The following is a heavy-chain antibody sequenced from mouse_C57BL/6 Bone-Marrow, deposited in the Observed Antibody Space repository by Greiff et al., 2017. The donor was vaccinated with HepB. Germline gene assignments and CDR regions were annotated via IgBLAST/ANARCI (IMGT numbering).Heavy chain of an antibody. CDR2: IYPGDGDS. CDR1: GYAFSSSW. V-gene: IGHV1-82*01. D-gene: IGHD2-5*01. Sequence: QVQLQQSGPELVKPGASVKISCKASGYAFSSSWMNWVKQRPGKGLEWIGRIYPGDGDSNYNGKFKGKATLTADKSSSTAYMQLISLTAEDSAVYICARSRADYSNLWGQGTLVTVSA. CDR3: ARSRADYSNL. J-gene: IGHJ3*01.